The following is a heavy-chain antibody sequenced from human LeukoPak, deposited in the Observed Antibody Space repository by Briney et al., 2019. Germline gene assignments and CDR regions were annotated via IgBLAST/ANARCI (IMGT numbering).Heavy chain of an antibody. Sequence: SVNVSCTASGGTFSSYAISWVRQAPGQGLEWMGRIIPILGIANYAQKFQGRVTITADKSTSTAYMELSSLRSEDTAVYYCARGGLSSGLSYYYYYMDVWGKGTTVTVSS. CDR3: ARGGLSSGLSYYYYYMDV. CDR1: GGTFSSYA. V-gene: IGHV1-69*04. J-gene: IGHJ6*03. CDR2: IIPILGIA. D-gene: IGHD6-19*01.